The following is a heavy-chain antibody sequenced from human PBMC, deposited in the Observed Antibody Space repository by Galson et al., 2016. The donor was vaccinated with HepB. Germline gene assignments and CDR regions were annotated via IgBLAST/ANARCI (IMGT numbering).Heavy chain of an antibody. Sequence: SLRLSCAASGFTVSNTFMNWVRQAPGKGLEWVSIIYSGGDTYYADSVKGRFTVSRDNSRNTLYLQMNNLRVEDTAVYYCARHPGFPNEFICHRMDSWGQGTLVTVSS. CDR1: GFTVSNTF. V-gene: IGHV3-53*01. J-gene: IGHJ4*02. CDR3: ARHPGFPNEFICHRMDS. D-gene: IGHD2-8*01. CDR2: IYSGGDT.